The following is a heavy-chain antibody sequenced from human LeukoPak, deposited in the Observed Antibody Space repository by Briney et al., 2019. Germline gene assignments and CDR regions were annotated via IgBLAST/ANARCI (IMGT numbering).Heavy chain of an antibody. J-gene: IGHJ4*02. CDR3: ARHDSSGYLDY. D-gene: IGHD3-22*01. Sequence: SETLSLTCTVSGDSISSYYWTWIRQPPGKGLEWIGDIYYSGSTNYNPSLKSRVTISVDTSKNQFSLKLSSVTAADTAVYYCARHDSSGYLDYWGQGTLVTVSS. V-gene: IGHV4-59*01. CDR1: GDSISSYY. CDR2: IYYSGST.